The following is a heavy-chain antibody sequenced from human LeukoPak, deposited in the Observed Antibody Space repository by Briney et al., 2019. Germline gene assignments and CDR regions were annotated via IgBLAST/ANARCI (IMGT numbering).Heavy chain of an antibody. CDR2: ISYDGSNK. CDR3: ARDTAMGRRYYYGIVL. D-gene: IGHD5-18*01. J-gene: IGHJ6*02. CDR1: GFTFSSHA. Sequence: GRSLRLSCAASGFTFSSHAMHWVRQAPGKGLEWEAVISYDGSNKYYADSVKGRFTISRDNSKNTLYLQMDSLRAEDTAVYYCARDTAMGRRYYYGIVLWGQGTAVTVSS. V-gene: IGHV3-30*04.